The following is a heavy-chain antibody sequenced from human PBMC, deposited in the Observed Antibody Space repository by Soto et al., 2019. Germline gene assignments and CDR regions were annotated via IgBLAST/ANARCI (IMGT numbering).Heavy chain of an antibody. CDR1: GYTFPAYG. J-gene: IGHJ4*02. V-gene: IGHV1-18*04. CDR2: ISPYDAKT. D-gene: IGHD3-3*01. CDR3: ARDRGRTAIFEVFATASDF. Sequence: QVNLVQSGSEVKKPGASVKVSCKASGYTFPAYGITWVRQAPGQGLEWLGWISPYDAKTNYARKFQGRIIMSTDTATSTAYLDVRSLSSYDTAVYYCARDRGRTAIFEVFATASDFWGQGTLVIVAP.